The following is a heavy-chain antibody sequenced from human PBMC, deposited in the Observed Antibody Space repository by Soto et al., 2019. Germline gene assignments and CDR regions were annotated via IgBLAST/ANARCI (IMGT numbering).Heavy chain of an antibody. Sequence: GGSLRLSCAASGFTFSSYAMHWVRQAPGKGLEWVAVISYDGSNKYYADSVKGRFTISRDNSKNTLYLQMNSLRAEDTAVYYCARDLYGSGSYYFGPNYGMDVWGQGTTVTVSS. CDR1: GFTFSSYA. D-gene: IGHD3-10*01. J-gene: IGHJ6*02. V-gene: IGHV3-30-3*01. CDR2: ISYDGSNK. CDR3: ARDLYGSGSYYFGPNYGMDV.